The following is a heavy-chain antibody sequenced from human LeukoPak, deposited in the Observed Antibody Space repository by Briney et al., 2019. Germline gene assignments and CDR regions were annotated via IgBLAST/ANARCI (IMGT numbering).Heavy chain of an antibody. V-gene: IGHV3-23*01. CDR1: GFTFSSYD. J-gene: IGHJ4*02. CDR2: ISAGGGAI. D-gene: IGHD6-13*01. Sequence: GGSLRLSCAASGFTFSSYDMGWVRQAPGEGLEWVSSISAGGGAIYYADSVKGRFTISRDNSKNTLDLQLNSLRAEDTAVYYCAKDRARAAAGFFDYWGQGTLVTVSS. CDR3: AKDRARAAAGFFDY.